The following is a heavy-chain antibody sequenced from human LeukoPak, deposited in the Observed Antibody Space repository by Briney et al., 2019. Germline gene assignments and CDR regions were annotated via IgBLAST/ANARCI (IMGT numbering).Heavy chain of an antibody. CDR1: GGSISSGDYY. J-gene: IGHJ4*02. CDR2: IYYSGST. CDR3: ARDLDYYDSSGYDG. D-gene: IGHD3-22*01. V-gene: IGHV4-30-4*01. Sequence: PSQTLSLTCTVSGGSISSGDYYWSWIRQPPGKGLEWIGSIYYSGSTYYNPSLKSRVTISVDTSKNQFSLKLSSVTAADTAVYYCARDLDYYDSSGYDGWGQGTLVTVSS.